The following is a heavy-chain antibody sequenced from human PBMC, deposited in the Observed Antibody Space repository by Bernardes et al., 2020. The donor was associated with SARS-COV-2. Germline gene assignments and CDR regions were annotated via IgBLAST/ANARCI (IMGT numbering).Heavy chain of an antibody. Sequence: SETLSLTCTVSGGSISSSNYYWGWIRQAPGKGLEWIGSRYSSGSTYYNPSLQSRVTESVDTSKNQFSLRLSFATAADTAVYFCARLKVLRHLDWSLSWLEFNFLSWGQGTLVTVSS. D-gene: IGHD3-9*01. J-gene: IGHJ4*02. CDR1: GGSISSSNYY. V-gene: IGHV4-39*01. CDR3: ARLKVLRHLDWSLSWLEFNFLS. CDR2: RYSSGST.